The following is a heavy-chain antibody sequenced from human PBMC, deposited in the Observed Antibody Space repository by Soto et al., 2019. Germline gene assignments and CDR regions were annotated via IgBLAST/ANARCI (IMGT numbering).Heavy chain of an antibody. D-gene: IGHD6-19*01. CDR2: INHSGIT. CDR1: GGSFSGYY. CDR3: AIGPRMWLAGGGY. J-gene: IGHJ4*02. Sequence: PSETLSLTCAVYGGSFSGYYWSWIRHPPGKGLEWLGEINHSGITDYNPSLKSRITISIDTSKKQFSLKLNSVTAADTAVYYCAIGPRMWLAGGGYWGQGTRVTVSS. V-gene: IGHV4-34*01.